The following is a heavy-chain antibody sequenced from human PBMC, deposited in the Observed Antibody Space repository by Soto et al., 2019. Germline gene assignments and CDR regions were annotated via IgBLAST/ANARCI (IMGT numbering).Heavy chain of an antibody. Sequence: KSGPYAGEPTHTLTLTCTFSGFSLSTSGVGVGWIRQPPGKALEWLALIYWDDDKRYSPPLKSRLTITKDTSKNQVVLTMTKTDPLDTATYYCANSIAAAGSFDYCGQGTLVPVSS. V-gene: IGHV2-5*02. J-gene: IGHJ4*02. CDR1: GFSLSTSGVG. CDR2: IYWDDDK. CDR3: ANSIAAAGSFDY. D-gene: IGHD6-13*01.